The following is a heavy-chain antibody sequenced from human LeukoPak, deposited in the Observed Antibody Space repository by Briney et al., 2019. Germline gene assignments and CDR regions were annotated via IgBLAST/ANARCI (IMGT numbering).Heavy chain of an antibody. CDR3: ATLLLGVGGDY. Sequence: GGSLRLSCVASGFTFSSYGMHWVRQAPGKGLEWVAMISYDGSDKYYAESVKGRFTIYRDNSKHTLYLQMNTLRDEDTAMYSCATLLLGVGGDYWGQGTLVTVSS. D-gene: IGHD2-15*01. J-gene: IGHJ4*02. CDR2: ISYDGSDK. V-gene: IGHV3-30*03. CDR1: GFTFSSYG.